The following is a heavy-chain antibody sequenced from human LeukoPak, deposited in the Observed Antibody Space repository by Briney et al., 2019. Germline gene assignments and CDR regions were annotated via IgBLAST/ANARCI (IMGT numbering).Heavy chain of an antibody. CDR3: VRDVSLGFCSGGSCSAHFDY. CDR1: GFTFYDYA. D-gene: IGHD2-15*01. V-gene: IGHV3-9*03. J-gene: IGHJ4*02. Sequence: PGGSLRLSCATSGFTFYDYAMHWVRQAPGKGLEWFSGISWNSGSAVYADSVKGQFTISRDNAKNSLYLQMVSLRPEDMALYYCVRDVSLGFCSGGSCSAHFDYWGQGTLVTVSS. CDR2: ISWNSGSA.